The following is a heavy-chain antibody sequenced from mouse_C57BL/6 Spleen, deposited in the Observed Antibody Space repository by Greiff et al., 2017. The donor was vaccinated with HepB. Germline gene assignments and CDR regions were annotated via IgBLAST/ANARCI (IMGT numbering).Heavy chain of an antibody. CDR2: IYPGYGDT. V-gene: IGHV1-80*01. CDR1: GYAFSSYW. D-gene: IGHD1-1*01. J-gene: IGHJ3*01. CDR3: ARGDYGSSLLFAY. Sequence: QVQLQQSGAELVKPGASVKISCKASGYAFSSYWMNWVKQRPGKGLEWIGQIYPGYGDTNYNGKFKGKATLTADKSSSTAYMQLSSLTSEDSAVYFCARGDYGSSLLFAYWGQGTLVTVSA.